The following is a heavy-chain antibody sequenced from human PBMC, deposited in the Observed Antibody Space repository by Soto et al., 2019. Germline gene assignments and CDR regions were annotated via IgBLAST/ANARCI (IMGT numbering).Heavy chain of an antibody. CDR1: GGTFSSYA. V-gene: IGHV1-69*13. Sequence: SVKVSCKASGGTFSSYAISWVRQAPGQGLEWMGGIIPIFGTANYAQKFQGRVTITADESTCTAYMELSSLRSEDTAVYYCARALAAAGTTENNWFDPWGQGTLVTVSS. CDR2: IIPIFGTA. D-gene: IGHD6-13*01. J-gene: IGHJ5*02. CDR3: ARALAAAGTTENNWFDP.